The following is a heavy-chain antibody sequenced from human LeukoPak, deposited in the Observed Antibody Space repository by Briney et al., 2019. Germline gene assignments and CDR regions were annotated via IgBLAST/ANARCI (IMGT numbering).Heavy chain of an antibody. D-gene: IGHD5-24*01. CDR1: GDSISSDYYY. CDR3: ARDGYKGGY. J-gene: IGHJ4*02. CDR2: IYTSGST. Sequence: PPETLSLTCTVSGDSISSDYYYWSWIRQPAGKGLEWIGRIYTSGSTSYNPSLKSRVTISVDTSKNQFSLKLSSVTAADTAVYYCARDGYKGGYWGQGTLVTVSS. V-gene: IGHV4-61*02.